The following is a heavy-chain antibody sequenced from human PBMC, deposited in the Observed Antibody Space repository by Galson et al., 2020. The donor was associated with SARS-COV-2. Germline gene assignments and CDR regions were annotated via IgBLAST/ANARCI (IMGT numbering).Heavy chain of an antibody. V-gene: IGHV3-23*01. CDR2: ICGSGTYT. CDR1: GFTFRDYG. J-gene: IGHJ4*02. Sequence: LRLSCAASGFTFRDYGMSWVRQAPGRGLEWVSSICGSGTYTYYADSVKGRFTISRDNSKNTLYLQMNSLRAEDAAIYYCAKGLEYCPAGSCAYLAQFDYWGQGTLVTASS. D-gene: IGHD2-15*01. CDR3: AKGLEYCPAGSCAYLAQFDY.